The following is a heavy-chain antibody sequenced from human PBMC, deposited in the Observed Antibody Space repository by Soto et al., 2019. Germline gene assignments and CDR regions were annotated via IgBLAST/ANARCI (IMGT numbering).Heavy chain of an antibody. J-gene: IGHJ6*03. CDR3: TRATRMLDNHYMDV. V-gene: IGHV1-46*01. D-gene: IGHD1-1*01. CDR2: VNPGDGST. Sequence: GASVKVSCKTSGYTFTGYYIHWVRQAPGQGLEWMGIVNPGDGSTTYAPKFQGRVTMTSDTSTSTVDMDLTTLRSEDTAVYYCTRATRMLDNHYMDVWGKGTTVTVSS. CDR1: GYTFTGYY.